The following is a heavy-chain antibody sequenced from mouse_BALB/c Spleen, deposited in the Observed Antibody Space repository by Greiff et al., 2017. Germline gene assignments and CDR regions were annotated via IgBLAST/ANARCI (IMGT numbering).Heavy chain of an antibody. V-gene: IGHV3-8*02. CDR1: GDSITSGY. Sequence: EVQLQQSGPSLVKPSQTLSLTCSVTGDSITSGYWNWIRKFPGNKLEYMGYISYSGSTYYNPSLKSRISITRDTSKNQYYLQLNSVTTEDTATYYCARYMDYGSTFWFAYWGQGTLVTVSA. CDR2: ISYSGST. D-gene: IGHD1-1*01. J-gene: IGHJ3*01. CDR3: ARYMDYGSTFWFAY.